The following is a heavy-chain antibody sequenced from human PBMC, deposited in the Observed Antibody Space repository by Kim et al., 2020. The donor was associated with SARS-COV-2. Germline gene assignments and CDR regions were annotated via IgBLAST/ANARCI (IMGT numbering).Heavy chain of an antibody. CDR3: ARISRLEPHDPFDI. J-gene: IGHJ3*02. V-gene: IGHV4-4*07. Sequence: NPSLKSRVTMSVDTSKNQFSLKLNSVTAADTAIYYGARISRLEPHDPFDIWGQGTVVTVSS. D-gene: IGHD1-1*01.